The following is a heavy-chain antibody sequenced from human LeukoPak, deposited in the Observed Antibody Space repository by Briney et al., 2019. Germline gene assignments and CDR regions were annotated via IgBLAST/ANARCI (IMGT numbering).Heavy chain of an antibody. V-gene: IGHV1-18*01. Sequence: ASVKVSCKASGYTFTTYGISWVRQAPGQGLEWMGWISAYNGHANYAQKFQGRVTITTDESTSTAYMELSSLRSEDTAVYYCARALPHYYDSTAFDYWGQGTLVTVSS. D-gene: IGHD3-22*01. CDR2: ISAYNGHA. CDR1: GYTFTTYG. CDR3: ARALPHYYDSTAFDY. J-gene: IGHJ4*02.